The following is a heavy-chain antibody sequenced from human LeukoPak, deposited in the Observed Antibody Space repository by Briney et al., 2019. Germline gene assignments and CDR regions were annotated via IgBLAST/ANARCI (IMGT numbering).Heavy chain of an antibody. Sequence: ASVKVSCKASGYTFTSYGISWVRQASGQGLEWMGWISAYNGNTNYAQKLQGRVTMTTDTSTSTAYMELRSLRSDDTAVYYCARVYYDFWSVERGGYYYYMDVWGKGTTVTVSS. J-gene: IGHJ6*03. CDR1: GYTFTSYG. V-gene: IGHV1-18*01. CDR2: ISAYNGNT. CDR3: ARVYYDFWSVERGGYYYYMDV. D-gene: IGHD3-3*01.